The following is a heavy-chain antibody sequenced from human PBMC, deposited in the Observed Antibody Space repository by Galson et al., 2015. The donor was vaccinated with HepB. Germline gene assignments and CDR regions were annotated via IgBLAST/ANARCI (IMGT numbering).Heavy chain of an antibody. CDR1: GGSISSSSYY. D-gene: IGHD3-10*01. J-gene: IGHJ4*02. Sequence: ETLSLTCTVSGGSISSSSYYWGWIRQPPGKGLEWIGSIYYSGSTYYNPSLKSRVTISVNTSKNQFSLKLSSVTAADTAVYYCARPKITMVRGVIRANASQDDYWGQGTLVTVSS. CDR3: ARPKITMVRGVIRANASQDDY. CDR2: IYYSGST. V-gene: IGHV4-39*01.